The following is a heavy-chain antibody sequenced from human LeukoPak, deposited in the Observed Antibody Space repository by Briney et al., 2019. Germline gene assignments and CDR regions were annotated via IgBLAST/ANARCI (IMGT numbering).Heavy chain of an antibody. D-gene: IGHD7-27*01. J-gene: IGHJ4*02. Sequence: PGGSLRLSCAASGFTFSSYAMSWVRQAPGKGLEWVSAVSGSGGSTYYADSVKGRFTISRENSRNTLYLQMNSLRAEDTAVYYCASHPFLGRGDYWGQGTLVTVSS. CDR3: ASHPFLGRGDY. V-gene: IGHV3-23*01. CDR2: VSGSGGST. CDR1: GFTFSSYA.